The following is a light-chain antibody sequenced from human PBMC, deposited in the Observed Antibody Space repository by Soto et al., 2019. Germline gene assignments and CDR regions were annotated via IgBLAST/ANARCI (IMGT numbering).Light chain of an antibody. CDR1: SSNIGSNT. CDR2: TNY. J-gene: IGLJ1*01. Sequence: QSVLTQPPSASGTPGQGVTISCSGSSSNIGSNTVSWYQQLPGTAPKLLIYTNYQRPSGVPDRFSGSRSGTSASLAISGLQSEDEADFYCAAWDDSLSAYVFGTGTKLTVL. V-gene: IGLV1-44*01. CDR3: AAWDDSLSAYV.